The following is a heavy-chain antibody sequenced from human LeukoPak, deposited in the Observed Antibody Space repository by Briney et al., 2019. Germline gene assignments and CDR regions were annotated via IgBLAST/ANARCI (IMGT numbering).Heavy chain of an antibody. CDR2: IYTSGST. CDR1: GGSISSYY. D-gene: IGHD3-22*01. CDR3: ASDYYDSSGYYES. Sequence: SETLSLTCTVSGGSISSYYWSWIRQPAGKGLEWIGRIYTSGSTNYNPSLKSRVTTSVDTSKNQFSLKLSSVTAADTAEYYCASDYYDSSGYYESWGQGTLVTVSS. V-gene: IGHV4-4*07. J-gene: IGHJ5*02.